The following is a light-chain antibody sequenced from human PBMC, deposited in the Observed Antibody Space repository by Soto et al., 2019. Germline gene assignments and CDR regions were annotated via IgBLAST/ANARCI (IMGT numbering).Light chain of an antibody. Sequence: IGLTQSPGTLSLSPGERATLSCRASQSVGSNYLAWYQQKPGQAPRLLVYGASARATGFPARFSASGSGTEFILTISSLQSEDFAVYYCQQYDNWPWTFGRGTKVDIK. J-gene: IGKJ1*01. V-gene: IGKV3-15*01. CDR1: QSVGSNY. CDR2: GAS. CDR3: QQYDNWPWT.